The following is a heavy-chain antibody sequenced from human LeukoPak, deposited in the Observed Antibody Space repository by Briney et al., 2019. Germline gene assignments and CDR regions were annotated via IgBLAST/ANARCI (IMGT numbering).Heavy chain of an antibody. CDR2: IIPIFGTA. CDR3: ARDLTDHYYGRDYYYYMDV. CDR1: GYTFTGYY. Sequence: SVKVSCEASGYTFTGYYMHWVRQAPGQGLEWMGGIIPIFGTANYAQKFQGRVTITADESTSTAYMELSSLRSEDTAVYYCARDLTDHYYGRDYYYYMDVWGKGTTVTISS. J-gene: IGHJ6*03. D-gene: IGHD3-10*01. V-gene: IGHV1-69*13.